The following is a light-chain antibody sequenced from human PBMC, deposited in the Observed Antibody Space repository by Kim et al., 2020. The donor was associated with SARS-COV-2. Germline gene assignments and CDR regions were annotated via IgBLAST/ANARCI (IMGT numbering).Light chain of an antibody. Sequence: EIVLTQSPATLSLSPGERATLSCRASQSVSSYLAWYQQKPGQAPRLLIYDASNRATGIPARFSDSGSGTDFTLTINSLEPEDFAVYYCQQRSNWPPLLTFGGGTKVDIK. CDR1: QSVSSY. CDR3: QQRSNWPPLLT. V-gene: IGKV3-11*01. J-gene: IGKJ4*01. CDR2: DAS.